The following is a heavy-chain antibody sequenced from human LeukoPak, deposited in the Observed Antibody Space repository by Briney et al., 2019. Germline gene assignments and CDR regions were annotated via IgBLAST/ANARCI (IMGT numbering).Heavy chain of an antibody. V-gene: IGHV4-34*01. CDR1: GGSFSGYY. CDR2: INHSGST. D-gene: IGHD2-21*02. CDR3: HQYCGGDCPLYYYYGMDV. J-gene: IGHJ6*02. Sequence: SETLSLTCAVSGGSFSGYYWSWIRQPPGKGLEWIGEINHSGSTNYNPSLKSRVTISVDTSKNQFSLKLSSVTAADTAVYYCHQYCGGDCPLYYYYGMDVWGQGTTVTVSS.